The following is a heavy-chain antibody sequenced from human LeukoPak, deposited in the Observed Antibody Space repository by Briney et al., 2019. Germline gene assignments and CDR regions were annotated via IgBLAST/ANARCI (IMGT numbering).Heavy chain of an antibody. V-gene: IGHV4-39*01. CDR2: IYYSGST. CDR3: ARHAGLSMIVVVITRGAFDI. D-gene: IGHD3-22*01. J-gene: IGHJ3*02. CDR1: GGSIRSSSYY. Sequence: SETLSLTCTVSGGSIRSSSYYWGWIRQPPGKGLEWIGSIYYSGSTYYNPSLKSRVTISVDTSKNQFSLKLSSVTAADTAVYYCARHAGLSMIVVVITRGAFDIWGQGTMVTVSS.